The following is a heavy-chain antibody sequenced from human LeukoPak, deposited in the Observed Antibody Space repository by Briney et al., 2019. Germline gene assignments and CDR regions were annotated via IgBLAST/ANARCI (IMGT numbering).Heavy chain of an antibody. V-gene: IGHV3-15*01. CDR1: GFTFNTAR. Sequence: GGSVRLSCAASGFTFNTARMSWFRQAPGKGRVGVGRIKSKSDGETADYTAPVKGRFIISRADSRNTLYLQMNSLKTEDTAVYYCTTGSIFGVVTYAEDYWGQGTLVTVSS. CDR3: TTGSIFGVVTYAEDY. D-gene: IGHD3-3*01. J-gene: IGHJ4*02. CDR2: IKSKSDGETA.